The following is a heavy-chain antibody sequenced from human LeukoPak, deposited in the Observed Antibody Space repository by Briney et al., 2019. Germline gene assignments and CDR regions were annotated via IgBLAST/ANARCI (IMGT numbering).Heavy chain of an antibody. Sequence: GALRLSCAASGFTFSSYAMNWVRQAPGKGLEWVSSISSSSSYIYYADSVKGRFTISRDNAKNSLYLQMNSLRAEDTAVYYCAGSIVGATTDGMDVWGQGTTVTVSS. D-gene: IGHD1-26*01. J-gene: IGHJ6*02. CDR1: GFTFSSYA. CDR2: ISSSSSYI. V-gene: IGHV3-21*01. CDR3: AGSIVGATTDGMDV.